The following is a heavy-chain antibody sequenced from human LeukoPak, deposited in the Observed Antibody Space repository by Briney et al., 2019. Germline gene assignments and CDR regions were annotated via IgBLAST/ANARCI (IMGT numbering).Heavy chain of an antibody. V-gene: IGHV3-30*18. J-gene: IGHJ4*02. CDR3: AKAPYYFDY. CDR2: ISYDGSNK. Sequence: GGSLRLSCAASGFTFSNYGMHWVRQAPGKGLEWVAIISYDGSNKYYADSVKGRFTISRDNSKNTLYLQMNSLRAEDTAVYYCAKAPYYFDYWGQGNLITVSS. CDR1: GFTFSNYG.